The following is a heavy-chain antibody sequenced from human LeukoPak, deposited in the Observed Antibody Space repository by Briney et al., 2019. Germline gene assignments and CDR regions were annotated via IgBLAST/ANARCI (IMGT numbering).Heavy chain of an antibody. J-gene: IGHJ4*02. CDR3: ARSAYYYDSSGYLGTPFDY. Sequence: PSETLSLTCTVSGGSISSGDYYWSWIRQPPGKGLEWIGYIYYSGSTYYNPSLKSRVTISVDTSKNQFSLKLSSVTAADTAVYYCARSAYYYDSSGYLGTPFDYWGQGTLVTVSS. V-gene: IGHV4-30-4*02. CDR1: GGSISSGDYY. CDR2: IYYSGST. D-gene: IGHD3-22*01.